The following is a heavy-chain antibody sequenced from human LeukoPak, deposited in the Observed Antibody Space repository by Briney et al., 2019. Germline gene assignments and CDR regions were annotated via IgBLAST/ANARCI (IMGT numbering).Heavy chain of an antibody. CDR3: AKDLVVPAAIFGWFDP. CDR1: GFTFSSYS. V-gene: IGHV3-48*02. CDR2: ISSSSSTI. D-gene: IGHD2-2*02. J-gene: IGHJ5*02. Sequence: RGSLRLSCAASGFTFSSYSMNWVRQAPGKGLEWVSYISSSSSTIYYADSVKGRFTISRDNAKNSLYLQMNSLRDEDTAVYYCAKDLVVPAAIFGWFDPWGQGTLVTVSS.